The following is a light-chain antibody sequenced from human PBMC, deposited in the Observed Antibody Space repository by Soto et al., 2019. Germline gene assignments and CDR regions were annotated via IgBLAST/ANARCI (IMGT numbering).Light chain of an antibody. Sequence: EVVLSQSPATLSVSPRDRATLSCRASQSVTSSSLAWYQQKVGRAPRVLIYGASNRATGIPDRFSGSGSGTDFTLTITRLEPEDFAVYYCQQYGSSTRTVGQGTRLEI. CDR2: GAS. J-gene: IGKJ5*01. V-gene: IGKV3-20*01. CDR3: QQYGSSTRT. CDR1: QSVTSSS.